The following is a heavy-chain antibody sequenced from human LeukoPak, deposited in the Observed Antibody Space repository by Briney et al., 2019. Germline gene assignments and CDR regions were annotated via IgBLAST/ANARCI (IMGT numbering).Heavy chain of an antibody. CDR3: ARGYSDSTAYTKGY. V-gene: IGHV3-30*03. J-gene: IGHJ4*02. CDR2: ISYDGSNK. CDR1: GFTFSNYG. Sequence: GGSLRLSCATSGFTFSNYGMHWVRQAPGKGLEWVAVISYDGSNKYYADSVKGRFTISRDNSKNTLYLQMNSLRAEDTAVYYCARGYSDSTAYTKGYWGQGTLVTVPS. D-gene: IGHD2/OR15-2a*01.